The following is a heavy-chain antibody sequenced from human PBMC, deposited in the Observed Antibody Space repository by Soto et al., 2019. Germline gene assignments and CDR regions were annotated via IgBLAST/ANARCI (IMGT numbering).Heavy chain of an antibody. V-gene: IGHV3-15*07. CDR3: TTDPDIVVVVAATRRFDY. J-gene: IGHJ4*02. CDR1: GFTFSNAW. CDR2: IKSKTDGGTT. D-gene: IGHD2-15*01. Sequence: GGSLRLSCAASGFTFSNAWMNWVRQAPGKGLEWVGRIKSKTDGGTTDYAAPVKGRFTISEDDSKNTLYLQMNSLKTEDAAVYYCTTDPDIVVVVAATRRFDYWGQGTLVTVSS.